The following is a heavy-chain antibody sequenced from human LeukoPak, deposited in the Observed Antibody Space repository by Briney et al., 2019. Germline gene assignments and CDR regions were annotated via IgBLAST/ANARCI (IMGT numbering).Heavy chain of an antibody. V-gene: IGHV3-23*01. CDR1: GFIFTNYA. D-gene: IGHD3-3*01. J-gene: IGHJ4*02. CDR2: IGGGGST. Sequence: GGSLRLSCAASGFIFTNYAMSWVRQAPGKGLEWVSGIGGGGSTYYADSVKGRFTISRDNSKNTLYLQMNSLRAEDTAVYYCAKEDDFWSGYCHYWGQGTLVTVPS. CDR3: AKEDDFWSGYCHY.